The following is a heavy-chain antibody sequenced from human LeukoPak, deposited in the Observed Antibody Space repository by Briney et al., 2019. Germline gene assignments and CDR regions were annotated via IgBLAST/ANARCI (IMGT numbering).Heavy chain of an antibody. V-gene: IGHV3-74*01. CDR2: ISTDGSST. D-gene: IGHD5-18*01. Sequence: GGSLRLSCAASGFTFSSYWMHWVRHAPGKGLVWVSRISTDGSSTSYADSVKGRFTISRDNSTNSLYLQMNSLRAEDTAVYYCARDRWGYSYGGDWGQGTLVTVSS. J-gene: IGHJ4*02. CDR1: GFTFSSYW. CDR3: ARDRWGYSYGGD.